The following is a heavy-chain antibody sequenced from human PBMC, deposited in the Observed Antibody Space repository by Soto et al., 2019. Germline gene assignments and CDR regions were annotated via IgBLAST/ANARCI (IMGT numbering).Heavy chain of an antibody. J-gene: IGHJ4*02. CDR2: ISSSSSYI. CDR1: GFTFSIYS. CDR3: ARVTGYPNEFDY. Sequence: PGGSLRLSCAASGFTFSIYSMNWFRQAPGQGLEWVSSISSSSSYIYYADSVKGRFTISRDNAKNSLYLQMNSLRAEDTAVYYCARVTGYPNEFDYWGQGTLVTVSS. D-gene: IGHD3-9*01. V-gene: IGHV3-21*01.